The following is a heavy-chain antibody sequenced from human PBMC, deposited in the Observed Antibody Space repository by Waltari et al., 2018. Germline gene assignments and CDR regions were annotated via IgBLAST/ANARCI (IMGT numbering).Heavy chain of an antibody. V-gene: IGHV4-39*01. CDR2: IYYSGST. Sequence: TVSGGSISSRSYYWGWLRQPPGKGLEWIGSIYYSGSTYYNPSLKSRVTISVDTSKNQFSLKLSSVTAADTAVYYCARQRGWGSSWYNYYYYYMDVWGKGTTVTVSS. CDR3: ARQRGWGSSWYNYYYYYMDV. CDR1: GGSISSRSYY. D-gene: IGHD6-13*01. J-gene: IGHJ6*03.